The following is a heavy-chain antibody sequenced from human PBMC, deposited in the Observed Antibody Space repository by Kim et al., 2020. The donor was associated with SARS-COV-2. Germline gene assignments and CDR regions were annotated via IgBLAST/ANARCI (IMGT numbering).Heavy chain of an antibody. CDR3: ASLEGARITMIVGGFDY. Sequence: FQGRVTITADESTSTAYLELSRLRAEDTAVYYCASLEGARITMIVGGFDYWGQGTLVTVSS. J-gene: IGHJ4*02. D-gene: IGHD3-22*01. V-gene: IGHV1-69*01.